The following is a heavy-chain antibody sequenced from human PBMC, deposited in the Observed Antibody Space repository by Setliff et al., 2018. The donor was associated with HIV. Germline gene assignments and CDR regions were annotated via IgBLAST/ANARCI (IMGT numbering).Heavy chain of an antibody. CDR1: GYTFTSYF. CDR3: ARWGPMDLWSDY. V-gene: IGHV1-46*01. D-gene: IGHD3-10*01. CDR2: INPNDGAT. Sequence: ASVKVSCKASGYTFTSYFLHWVRQAPGQGLEWMGIINPNDGATTYAQKFEGRVTMTSDTSTNTVYMELRSLKSDDTAVYYCARWGPMDLWSDYWGQGTLVTVSS. J-gene: IGHJ4*02.